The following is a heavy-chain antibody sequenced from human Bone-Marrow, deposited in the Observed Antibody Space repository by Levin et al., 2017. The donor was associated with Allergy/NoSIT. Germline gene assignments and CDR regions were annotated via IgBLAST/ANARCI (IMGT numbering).Heavy chain of an antibody. CDR1: SLTAGPVG. Sequence: SLTAGPVGVGWIRQPPGKAREWLALIYWDDDKRYSPSLETRLTVIKDTSRNQVVLTMTNMDPSDTATYYCAHRNSYGPFDSWGQGTLVTVSS. CDR2: IYWDDDK. J-gene: IGHJ4*02. V-gene: IGHV2-5*02. CDR3: AHRNSYGPFDS. D-gene: IGHD5-18*01.